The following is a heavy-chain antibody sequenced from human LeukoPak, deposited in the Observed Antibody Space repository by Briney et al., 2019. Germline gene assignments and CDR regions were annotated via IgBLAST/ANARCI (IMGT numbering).Heavy chain of an antibody. CDR3: ARGSVWTGARYFDL. D-gene: IGHD3-10*01. J-gene: IGHJ2*01. V-gene: IGHV3-7*01. CDR2: IKQDGSEK. CDR1: GFTFSSHC. Sequence: GGSLRLSCAASGFTFSSHCMNWARQAPGKGLEWVANIKQDGSEKYYVDSVKGRFTISRDNAKNSLYLQMNSLRVEDTAVYYCARGSVWTGARYFDLWGRGTLVTVSS.